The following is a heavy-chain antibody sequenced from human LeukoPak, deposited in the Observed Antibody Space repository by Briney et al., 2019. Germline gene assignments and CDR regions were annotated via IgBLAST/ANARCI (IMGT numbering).Heavy chain of an antibody. CDR1: GFTFSSYW. D-gene: IGHD3-22*01. CDR2: INSDGGST. CDR3: AGVRGYDTRDLDY. J-gene: IGHJ4*02. Sequence: PGGSLRLSCAASGFTFSSYWMHWVRQTPGKGLVWVSHINSDGGSTSYVDSVKGRFTISRDNAKNTLYLQMNSLRAEDTAVYYCAGVRGYDTRDLDYWGQGTLVTVSS. V-gene: IGHV3-74*01.